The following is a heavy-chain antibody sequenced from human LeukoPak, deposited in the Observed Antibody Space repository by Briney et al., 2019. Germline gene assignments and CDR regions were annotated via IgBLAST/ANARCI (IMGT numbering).Heavy chain of an antibody. Sequence: GASVKVSCKASGYTFTGYYMHWVRQAPGQGLEWMGRINRNSGGTNYAQKFQGRVTMTRDTSISTAYMELSRLRSDDTAVYYCARGSRWQQLVRGWFDPWGQGTLVTVSS. J-gene: IGHJ5*02. D-gene: IGHD6-13*01. CDR2: INRNSGGT. CDR1: GYTFTGYY. CDR3: ARGSRWQQLVRGWFDP. V-gene: IGHV1-2*06.